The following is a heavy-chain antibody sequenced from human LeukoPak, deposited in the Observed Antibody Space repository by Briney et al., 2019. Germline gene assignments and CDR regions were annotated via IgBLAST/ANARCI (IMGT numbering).Heavy chain of an antibody. CDR2: IYHSGST. V-gene: IGHV4-61*08. D-gene: IGHD3-10*01. Sequence: PSETLSLTCTVSGGSISSGGYYWSWIRQPPGKGLEWIGYIYHSGSTNYNPSLKSRVTISVDTSKSQFSLKLSSVTAADTAVYYCARADGYGSRTKGVDYWGQGTLVTVSS. J-gene: IGHJ4*02. CDR3: ARADGYGSRTKGVDY. CDR1: GGSISSGGYY.